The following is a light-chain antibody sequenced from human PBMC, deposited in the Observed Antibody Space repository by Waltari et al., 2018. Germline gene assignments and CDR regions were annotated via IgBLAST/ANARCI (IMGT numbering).Light chain of an antibody. CDR1: KLGGKY. Sequence: SYELTQPPSVSVSPGQTARITCSGDKLGGKYASWYQLRAGQSPILVISQHNQRPSGIPERFSGSYSGNTATLTISGTQTMDEADYYCQAWDSNTVVFGGGTKLSVL. J-gene: IGLJ2*01. CDR2: QHN. CDR3: QAWDSNTVV. V-gene: IGLV3-1*01.